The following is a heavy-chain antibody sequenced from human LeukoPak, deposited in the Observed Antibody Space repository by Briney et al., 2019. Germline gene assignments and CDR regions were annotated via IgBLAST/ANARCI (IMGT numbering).Heavy chain of an antibody. D-gene: IGHD3-10*01. J-gene: IGHJ4*02. CDR2: IKQDGSEK. CDR3: ARADYYGSGSPYPDY. CDR1: GFTFSDYY. V-gene: IGHV3-7*05. Sequence: GGSLRLSCAASGFTFSDYYMSWIRQAPGKGLEWVANIKQDGSEKYHVDSVKGRFTISRDNAKNSLYLQMNSLRAEDTAVYYCARADYYGSGSPYPDYWGQGTLVTVSS.